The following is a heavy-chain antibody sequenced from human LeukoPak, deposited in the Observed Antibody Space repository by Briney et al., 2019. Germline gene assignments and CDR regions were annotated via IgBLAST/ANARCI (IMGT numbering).Heavy chain of an antibody. D-gene: IGHD6-19*01. CDR1: GGSISSSSDY. V-gene: IGHV4-39*07. CDR2: IYYSGST. CDR3: PRIAVPGTDFDY. Sequence: PSETLSLTCTVSGGSISSSSDYGGWIRQPPGKGLEWIGSIYYSGSTYYNPSITSRVTISVDTSKNQLSLTLSSATAADTAVHYCPRIAVPGTDFDYWGHGTLVTVS. J-gene: IGHJ4*01.